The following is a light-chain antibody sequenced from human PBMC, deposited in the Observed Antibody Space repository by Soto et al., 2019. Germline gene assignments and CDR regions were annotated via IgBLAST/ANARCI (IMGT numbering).Light chain of an antibody. CDR1: QDIRKD. V-gene: IGKV1-17*01. J-gene: IGKJ2*01. CDR2: ATF. Sequence: DIQMTQSPSSLSASVGDRVTITCRASQDIRKDLGWYQVKPGKAPKRLIFATFSLQSGVPSRFSATGSGTEFTLTITSLQPEDSAIYCCLQHNTYPYTFGQGTKVEIK. CDR3: LQHNTYPYT.